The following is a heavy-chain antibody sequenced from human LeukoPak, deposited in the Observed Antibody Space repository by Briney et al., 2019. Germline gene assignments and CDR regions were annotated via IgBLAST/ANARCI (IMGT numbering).Heavy chain of an antibody. CDR3: ARLDSGSYLGRGAFDI. CDR2: IYYSGST. D-gene: IGHD1-26*01. CDR1: GGSISSSSYY. J-gene: IGHJ3*02. V-gene: IGHV4-39*07. Sequence: SETLSLTCTVSGGSISSSSYYWGWIRQPPGKGLEWIGSIYYSGSTYYNPSLKSRVTISVDTSKNQFSLKVRSVTAADTAVYFCARLDSGSYLGRGAFDIWGQGTMVTVSS.